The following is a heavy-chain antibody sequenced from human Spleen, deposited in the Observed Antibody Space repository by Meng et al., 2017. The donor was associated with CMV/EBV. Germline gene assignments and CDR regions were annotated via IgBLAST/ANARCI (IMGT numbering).Heavy chain of an antibody. J-gene: IGHJ3*02. CDR1: GFTFSCNA. V-gene: IGHV3-30*04. CDR2: ISFDGRSK. D-gene: IGHD3-22*01. CDR3: ARVYDSSGYYQKEGAFDI. Sequence: GGSLRLSCVVSGFTFSCNAMHWVRQAPGEGLEWVAVISFDGRSKYYADSVKGRFTISRDNVKNSLHLQMSSLRTEDTAVYYCARVYDSSGYYQKEGAFDIWGQGTTVTVSS.